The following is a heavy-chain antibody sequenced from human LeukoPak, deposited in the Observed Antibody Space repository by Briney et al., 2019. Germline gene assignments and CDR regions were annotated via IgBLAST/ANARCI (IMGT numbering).Heavy chain of an antibody. V-gene: IGHV1-2*02. CDR3: ARASSGWYYYYYYMDV. D-gene: IGHD6-19*01. CDR2: INPKTGTA. J-gene: IGHJ6*03. Sequence: ASVKVSCKASGYTFTGYSIYWVRQTPGQKLEWMGWINPKTGTANSAQKFQGRVTMTRDTSISTAYMELSRLRSDDTAVYYCARASSGWYYYYYYMDVWGKGTTVTVSS. CDR1: GYTFTGYS.